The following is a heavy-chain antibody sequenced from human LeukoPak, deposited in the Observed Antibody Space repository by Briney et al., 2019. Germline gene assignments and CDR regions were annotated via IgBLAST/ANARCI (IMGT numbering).Heavy chain of an antibody. J-gene: IGHJ4*02. Sequence: GGPLRLSCAASGFTFTSYSMNWVRQAPGKGLEWVSCISSSGSYIYYADSVKGRFTISRDNSKNTLYLQMNSLRAEDTAVYYCAKAGVRQLWLDYWGQGTLVTVSS. CDR1: GFTFTSYS. CDR3: AKAGVRQLWLDY. V-gene: IGHV3-21*01. D-gene: IGHD5-18*01. CDR2: ISSSGSYI.